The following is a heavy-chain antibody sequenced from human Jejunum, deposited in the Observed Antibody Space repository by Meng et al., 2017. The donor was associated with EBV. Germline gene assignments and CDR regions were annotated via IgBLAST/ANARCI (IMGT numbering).Heavy chain of an antibody. V-gene: IGHV4-61*01. D-gene: IGHD3-22*01. CDR1: GGSVSSGSYY. CDR2: VSDYGST. Sequence: QVPLQESGPGLVKPSDTLSLTCAVSGGSVSSGSYYWSWIRQPPGKGLEWIGFVSDYGSTRYNSSLKSRITISADTSKNQFSLKLTSVTPADTAIYYCARDFSSGYFAYWGQGTLVTVSS. CDR3: ARDFSSGYFAY. J-gene: IGHJ4*02.